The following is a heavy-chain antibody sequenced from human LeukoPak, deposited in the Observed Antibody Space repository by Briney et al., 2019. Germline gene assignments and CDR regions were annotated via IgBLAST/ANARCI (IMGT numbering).Heavy chain of an antibody. Sequence: GGSLRLSCAASGFIFSGFCMTWVRQAPGKGLEWVANIKQDGTEKYYVDSVKGRFTISRDNAKNSLYLQMNSLRVEDTAVYYCVRGKGDDYWGQGTLVTVSS. V-gene: IGHV3-7*03. D-gene: IGHD3-16*01. CDR1: GFIFSGFC. CDR2: IKQDGTEK. J-gene: IGHJ4*02. CDR3: VRGKGDDY.